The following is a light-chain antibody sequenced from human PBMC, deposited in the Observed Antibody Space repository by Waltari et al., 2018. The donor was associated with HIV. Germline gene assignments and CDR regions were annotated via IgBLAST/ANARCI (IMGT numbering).Light chain of an antibody. CDR3: RSFTSSSLYV. J-gene: IGLJ1*01. CDR1: SSDVGGYNY. V-gene: IGLV2-14*01. CDR2: EVS. Sequence: QSALTQPASVSGSPGQSITISCTGTSSDVGGYNYVSWYQQHPGKAPKLMIYEVSNRPSGVSERFSGSKSGNTASLTISGLQAEDEADYYCRSFTSSSLYVFGTGTKVTVL.